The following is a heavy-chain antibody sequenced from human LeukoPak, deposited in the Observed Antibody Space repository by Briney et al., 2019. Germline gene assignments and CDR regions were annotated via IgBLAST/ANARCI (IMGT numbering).Heavy chain of an antibody. CDR3: APFPMEFDY. CDR1: VFTLNNYA. J-gene: IGHJ4*02. CDR2: TSGSGGST. V-gene: IGHV3-23*01. Sequence: PGGSLRLSCAASVFTLNNYAMSWVRQAPGKGLEWVSATSGSGGSTYYADSLKGRFTISRDNSKNTLYLQMNSLRAEDTAVYYCAPFPMEFDYWGQGTLVTVSS. D-gene: IGHD3-3*01.